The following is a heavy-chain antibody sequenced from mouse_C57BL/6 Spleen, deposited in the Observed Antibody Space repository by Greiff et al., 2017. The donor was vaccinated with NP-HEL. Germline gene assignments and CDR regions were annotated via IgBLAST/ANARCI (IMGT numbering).Heavy chain of an antibody. J-gene: IGHJ1*03. CDR1: GFTFSSYG. Sequence: VQLKESGGDLVKPGGSLKLSCAASGFTFSSYGMSWVRQTPDKRLEWVATISSGGSYTYYPDSVKGRFTISRDNAKNTLYLQMSSLKSEDTAMYYCARRTGTRYFDVWGTGTTVTVSS. V-gene: IGHV5-6*01. D-gene: IGHD4-1*01. CDR3: ARRTGTRYFDV. CDR2: ISSGGSYT.